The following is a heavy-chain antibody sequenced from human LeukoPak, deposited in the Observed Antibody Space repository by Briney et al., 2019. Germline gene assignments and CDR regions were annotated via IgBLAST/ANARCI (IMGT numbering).Heavy chain of an antibody. CDR2: IYYNGNT. D-gene: IGHD3-22*01. CDR1: GVSISSSY. Sequence: SETLSLTCTVSGVSISSSYWSWIRQPPGKRLEWIGYIYYNGNTNSNPSLKSRVTISADTSKNQFSLKLSSVTAADTAVYYCVRGNYGNRGYSNAFDIWGQGAMVTVSS. J-gene: IGHJ3*02. CDR3: VRGNYGNRGYSNAFDI. V-gene: IGHV4-59*01.